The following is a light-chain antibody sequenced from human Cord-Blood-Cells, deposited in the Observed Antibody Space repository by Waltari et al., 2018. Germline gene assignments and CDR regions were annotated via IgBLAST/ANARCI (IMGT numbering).Light chain of an antibody. CDR1: QSVSSSY. CDR2: AAS. CDR3: QQYGSSPEWT. V-gene: IGKV3-20*01. Sequence: EIVLTQSPGTLSLSPGERATLSCRPSQSVSSSYLAWYQQKPGQAPRPHIYAASSRGTGSPDRFSGSGSGRDFTLTISRLEPEDFAVYYCQQYGSSPEWTFGQGTKVEIK. J-gene: IGKJ1*01.